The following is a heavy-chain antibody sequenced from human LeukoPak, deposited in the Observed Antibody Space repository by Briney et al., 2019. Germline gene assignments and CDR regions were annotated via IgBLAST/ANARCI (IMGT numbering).Heavy chain of an antibody. CDR2: ISGSGKT. CDR3: AKERDAKGYFDY. J-gene: IGHJ4*02. Sequence: GGSLRLSCAASGFSFSTYAMSRVRQAPGQGLEWVSAISGSGKTYYPDSVKGRFTISRDNSKNTLFLLMNGLRAEDTAVYYCAKERDAKGYFDYWGQGTLVTVSS. V-gene: IGHV3-23*01. CDR1: GFSFSTYA.